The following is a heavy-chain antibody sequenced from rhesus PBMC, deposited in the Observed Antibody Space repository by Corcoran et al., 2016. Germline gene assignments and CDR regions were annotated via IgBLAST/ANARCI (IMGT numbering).Heavy chain of an antibody. Sequence: QVQLQESGPAVVKPSETLSLTCAVSGGSISSGYYYWSWIRQPPGKGLEWIGYITYSGSTSYNPSLKSRVTISRDTSKNQFSLKLSSVTAADTAVYYCARDLWAAAAIDYWGQGVLVTVSS. J-gene: IGHJ4*01. V-gene: IGHV4-122*02. CDR2: ITYSGST. CDR3: ARDLWAAAAIDY. D-gene: IGHD6-25*01. CDR1: GGSISSGYYY.